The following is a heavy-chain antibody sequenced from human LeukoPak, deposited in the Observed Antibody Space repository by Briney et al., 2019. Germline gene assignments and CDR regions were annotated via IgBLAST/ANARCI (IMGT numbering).Heavy chain of an antibody. Sequence: GGSLRLSCAASGFTFSDYYMSWIRQAPGKGLEWISYISSSSSYTNYADSVKGRFTIPRDNAKNSLYLQMNSLRAEDTAVYYCARVMSGSYRSFDYWGQGTLVTVSS. D-gene: IGHD1-26*01. CDR1: GFTFSDYY. J-gene: IGHJ4*02. CDR2: ISSSSSYT. V-gene: IGHV3-11*05. CDR3: ARVMSGSYRSFDY.